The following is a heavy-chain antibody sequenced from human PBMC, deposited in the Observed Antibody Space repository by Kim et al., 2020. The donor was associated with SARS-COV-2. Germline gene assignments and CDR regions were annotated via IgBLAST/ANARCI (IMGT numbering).Heavy chain of an antibody. CDR1: GGSIISGGAY. Sequence: SETLSLTCSVSGGSIISGGAYWNWIRQHPGRGLEWIGYIYHTGSTYSNSSLKSRVTISVYTSKNQFSLRLASVTAADTAVYYCARGAVSSAGGDFWGQGT. CDR3: ARGAVSSAGGDF. CDR2: IYHTGST. J-gene: IGHJ4*02. D-gene: IGHD3-16*01. V-gene: IGHV4-31*03.